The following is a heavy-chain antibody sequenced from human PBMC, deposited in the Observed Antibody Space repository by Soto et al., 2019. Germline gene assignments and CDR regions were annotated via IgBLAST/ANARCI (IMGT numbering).Heavy chain of an antibody. D-gene: IGHD6-19*01. CDR1: GFTFSSSF. Sequence: GGSLRLSCVAPGFTFSSSFMGWVRQAPGKGLEWVANINQDGGGTYYVDSVQGRFTISRDNAKDSLFLQMDSLRVEDTAVYYCARYFRGSGRYFFDYWGQGTPVTVSS. CDR3: ARYFRGSGRYFFDY. J-gene: IGHJ4*02. CDR2: INQDGGGT. V-gene: IGHV3-7*03.